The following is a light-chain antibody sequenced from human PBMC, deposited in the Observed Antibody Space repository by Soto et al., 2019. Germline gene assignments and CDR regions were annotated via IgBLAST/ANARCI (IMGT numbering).Light chain of an antibody. J-gene: IGKJ3*01. Sequence: EIMMTQSPVTLSVSPWERATLSCRASQSVSSYLAWYQQKPGQAPRLLIYDASNRATGIPDRFSGSGSATDFTLTITTLEPEDFAVYYCQQYGSSPFTFGPGTKVDIK. CDR1: QSVSSY. CDR2: DAS. CDR3: QQYGSSPFT. V-gene: IGKV3-20*01.